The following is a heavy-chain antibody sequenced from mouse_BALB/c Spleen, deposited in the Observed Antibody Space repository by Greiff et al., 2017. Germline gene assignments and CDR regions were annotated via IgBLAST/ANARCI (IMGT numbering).Heavy chain of an antibody. D-gene: IGHD2-14*01. V-gene: IGHV5-9-4*01. J-gene: IGHJ4*01. CDR3: AREEVRRGDYYAMDY. CDR2: ISSGGSYT. CDR1: GFTFSSYA. Sequence: EVQRVESGGGLVKPGGSLKLSCAASGFTFSSYAMSWVRQSPEKRLEWVAEISSGGSYTYYPDTVTGRFTISRDNAKNTLYLEMSSLRSEDTAMYYCAREEVRRGDYYAMDYWGQGTSVTVSS.